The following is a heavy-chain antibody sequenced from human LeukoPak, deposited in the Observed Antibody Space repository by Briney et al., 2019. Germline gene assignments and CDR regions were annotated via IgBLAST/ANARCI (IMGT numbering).Heavy chain of an antibody. CDR3: ARDYDILTGYFRGGFDY. Sequence: PGGSLRLSCAASGXTFSDYYMSWIRQAPGKGLEWISYITSSSSDTNYADSVKGRFTISRDNAKKSLYLQMNSLRAEDTAVYYCARDYDILTGYFRGGFDYWGQGTLVTVSS. J-gene: IGHJ4*02. D-gene: IGHD3-9*01. CDR1: GXTFSDYY. CDR2: ITSSSSDT. V-gene: IGHV3-11*05.